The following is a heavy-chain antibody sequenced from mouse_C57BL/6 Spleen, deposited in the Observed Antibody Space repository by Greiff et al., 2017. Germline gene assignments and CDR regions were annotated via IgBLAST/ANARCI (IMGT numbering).Heavy chain of an antibody. J-gene: IGHJ4*01. V-gene: IGHV5-9*04. CDR2: ISGGGGNT. CDR1: GFTFSSYT. Sequence: EVKLVESGGGLVKPGGSLKLSCAASGFTFSSYTMSWVRQTPEKRLEWVATISGGGGNTYYPDSVKGRFTISRDNAKNTLYLQMSSLRSEDTAVYYCARAWDVGAMDYWGQGTSVTVSS. D-gene: IGHD4-1*01. CDR3: ARAWDVGAMDY.